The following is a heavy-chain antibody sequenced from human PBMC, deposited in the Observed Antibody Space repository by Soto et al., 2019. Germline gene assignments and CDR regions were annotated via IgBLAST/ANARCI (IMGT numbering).Heavy chain of an antibody. D-gene: IGHD6-19*01. J-gene: IGHJ5*02. CDR3: ARVVFSGIAVAGTRWFDP. V-gene: IGHV1-18*01. Sequence: QVQLVQSGAEVKKPGASVKVSCKASGYTFTSYGISWVRQAPGQGLEWMGWISAYNGNTNYAQKLQGRVTMTTDTATSTAYMELRSLRADDTAVYYCARVVFSGIAVAGTRWFDPWGQGTLVTVSS. CDR1: GYTFTSYG. CDR2: ISAYNGNT.